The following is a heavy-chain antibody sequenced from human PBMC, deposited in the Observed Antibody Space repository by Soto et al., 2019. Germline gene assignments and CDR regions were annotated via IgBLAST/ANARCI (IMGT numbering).Heavy chain of an antibody. CDR3: ARDNHIVVVVAATSLDY. D-gene: IGHD2-15*01. Sequence: GGSLRLSCAASGFTFSSYAMHWVRQAPGKGLEWVAVISYDGSNKYYADSVKGRFTISRDNSKNTLYLQMNSLRAEDTAVYYCARDNHIVVVVAATSLDYWGQGTLVTVSS. J-gene: IGHJ4*02. CDR1: GFTFSSYA. V-gene: IGHV3-30-3*01. CDR2: ISYDGSNK.